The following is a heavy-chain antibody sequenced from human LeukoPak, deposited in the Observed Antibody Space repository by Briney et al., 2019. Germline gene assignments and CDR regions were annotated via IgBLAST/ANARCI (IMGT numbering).Heavy chain of an antibody. CDR3: AGDPESSSFYL. J-gene: IGHJ5*02. Sequence: GGSLRLSCAASGFTFSTYWMSWVRQTPEKGLEFVANIDQGGSVSNYMDSLKGRCTISRDNAKKSLYLEINSLSADDTGVYYCAGDPESSSFYLWGRGALVTGSS. CDR1: GFTFSTYW. CDR2: IDQGGSVS. D-gene: IGHD6-6*01. V-gene: IGHV3-7*01.